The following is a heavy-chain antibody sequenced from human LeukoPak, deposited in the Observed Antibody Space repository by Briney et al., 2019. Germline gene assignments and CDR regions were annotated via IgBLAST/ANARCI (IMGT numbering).Heavy chain of an antibody. CDR3: ASCRITIFGVAPNWFDP. J-gene: IGHJ5*02. V-gene: IGHV4-30-4*08. CDR1: GGSISSGDYY. Sequence: SQTLSLTCTVSGGSISSGDYYWSWIRQPPGKGLEWIGYIYYSGSTYYNPSLKSRVTISVDTSKNQFSLKLSSVTAADTAVYYCASCRITIFGVAPNWFDPWGQGTLVTVSS. CDR2: IYYSGST. D-gene: IGHD3-3*01.